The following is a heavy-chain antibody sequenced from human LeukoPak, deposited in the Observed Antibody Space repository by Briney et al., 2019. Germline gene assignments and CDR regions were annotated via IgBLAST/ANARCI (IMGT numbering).Heavy chain of an antibody. CDR2: ISGSGGTT. J-gene: IGHJ4*02. CDR3: AKENDLWSGYYDY. D-gene: IGHD3-3*01. Sequence: GGSLRLSCAASGFTFSNCAMSWVRQAPGNGLEWVSTISGSGGTTYYADSVKGRFTISRDNSKNTLYLQMNSLRAEDTAVYYCAKENDLWSGYYDYWGQGTLVTVSS. CDR1: GFTFSNCA. V-gene: IGHV3-23*01.